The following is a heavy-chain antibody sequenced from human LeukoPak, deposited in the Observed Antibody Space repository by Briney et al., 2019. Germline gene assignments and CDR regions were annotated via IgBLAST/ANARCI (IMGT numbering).Heavy chain of an antibody. CDR2: IRYDGSNK. J-gene: IGHJ4*02. CDR1: GFTFSSYG. CDR3: AKDLTTVTTQGDY. D-gene: IGHD4-17*01. Sequence: GGSLRLSCAASGFTFSSYGMHWVRQAPGKGLEWVAFIRYDGSNKYYADSVKGRFTISRDSSNNTLYLQMNSLRAEDTAVYYCAKDLTTVTTQGDYWGQGTLVTVSS. V-gene: IGHV3-30*02.